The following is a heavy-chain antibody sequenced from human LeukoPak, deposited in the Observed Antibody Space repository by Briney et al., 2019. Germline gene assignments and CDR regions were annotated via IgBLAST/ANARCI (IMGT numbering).Heavy chain of an antibody. CDR3: ARYRWVKAGEPTYWYFDL. J-gene: IGHJ2*01. V-gene: IGHV4-38-2*02. Sequence: SETLSLTCTVSGYSISSGYYWGWIRQPPGKGLEWIGSIYHSGSTYYNPSLKSRVTISVDTSKNQFSLKLSSVTAADTAVYYCARYRWVKAGEPTYWYFDLWGRGTLVTVSS. CDR2: IYHSGST. CDR1: GYSISSGYY. D-gene: IGHD3-16*01.